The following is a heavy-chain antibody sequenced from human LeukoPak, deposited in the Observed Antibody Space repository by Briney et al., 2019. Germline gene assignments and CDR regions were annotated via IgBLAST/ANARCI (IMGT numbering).Heavy chain of an antibody. CDR1: GFTFSSYW. CDR2: IKQDGSEK. CDR3: ARDPTQTYIAAAGTSGGSDY. Sequence: GGSLRLSCAASGFTFSSYWMSWVRQAPGKGLEWVANIKQDGSEKYYVDSVKGRFTISRDNAKNSLYLQMNSLRAEDTAVYYCARDPTQTYIAAAGTSGGSDYWGQGTLVTVSP. D-gene: IGHD6-13*01. V-gene: IGHV3-7*01. J-gene: IGHJ4*02.